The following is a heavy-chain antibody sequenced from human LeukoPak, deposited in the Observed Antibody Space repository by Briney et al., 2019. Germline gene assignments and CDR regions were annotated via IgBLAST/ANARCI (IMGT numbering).Heavy chain of an antibody. CDR2: IYTSGST. CDR1: GGSISSGSYY. V-gene: IGHV4-61*02. J-gene: IGHJ6*03. D-gene: IGHD5/OR15-5a*01. CDR3: ARDVWYYYYMDV. Sequence: SETLSLTCTVSGGSISSGSYYWSWIRQPAGKGLEWIGRIYTSGSTNYNPSLKSRVTISVDTSKNQFSLKLSSVTAADTAVYYCARDVWYYYYMDVWGKGTTVTVSS.